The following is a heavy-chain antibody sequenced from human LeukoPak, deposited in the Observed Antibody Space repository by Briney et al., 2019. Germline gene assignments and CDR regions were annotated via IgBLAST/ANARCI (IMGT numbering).Heavy chain of an antibody. CDR1: GGSISSYY. Sequence: SETLSLTCTVSGGSISSYYWSWIRQPPGKGLEWIGYINYSGSTNYNPSLKSRVTISVDTSKNQFSLKLSSVTAADTAVYYCARDRLTYYFDYWGQGTLVTVSS. V-gene: IGHV4-59*01. CDR2: INYSGST. D-gene: IGHD3-16*01. J-gene: IGHJ4*02. CDR3: ARDRLTYYFDY.